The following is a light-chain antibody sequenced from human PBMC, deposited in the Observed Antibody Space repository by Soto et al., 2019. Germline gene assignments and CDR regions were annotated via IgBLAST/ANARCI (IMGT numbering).Light chain of an antibody. Sequence: QSVLTQPPSASGTPGQGVTISCSGSGSNIASNTVNWYQQLPGTAPKVLMYNNNQRPSGVPDRFSGSKSGTSASLAISGLQSEDEADYYCATWDDSLNGVVFCGGTKLTVL. CDR2: NNN. CDR1: GSNIASNT. CDR3: ATWDDSLNGVV. V-gene: IGLV1-44*01. J-gene: IGLJ2*01.